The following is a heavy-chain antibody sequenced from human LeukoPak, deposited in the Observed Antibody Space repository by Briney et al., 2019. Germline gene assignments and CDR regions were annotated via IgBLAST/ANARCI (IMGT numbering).Heavy chain of an antibody. J-gene: IGHJ4*02. V-gene: IGHV4-59*01. Sequence: SETLSLTCTVSGGSISSDYWSWIRQPPGKGLEWIGYIYYSGSTNYNPSLKSRVTISVDTSKNQFSLKLSSVTAADTAVYYCARDEGDVEMATIDYWGQGTLVTVSS. D-gene: IGHD5-12*01. CDR1: GGSISSDY. CDR3: ARDEGDVEMATIDY. CDR2: IYYSGST.